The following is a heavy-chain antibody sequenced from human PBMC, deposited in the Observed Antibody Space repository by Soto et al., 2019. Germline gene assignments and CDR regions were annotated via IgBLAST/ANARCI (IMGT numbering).Heavy chain of an antibody. J-gene: IGHJ6*02. CDR2: IIPIFGTA. CDR3: ARDRGSSSSSYYYYYGMDV. Sequence: SVKVSCKASGGTFSSYAISWVRQAPGQGLGWMGGIIPIFGTANYAQKFQGRVTITADESTITAYMELSSLRAEDTAVYYCARDRGSSSSSYYYYYGMDVWGQGTTVTVSS. V-gene: IGHV1-69*13. D-gene: IGHD6-6*01. CDR1: GGTFSSYA.